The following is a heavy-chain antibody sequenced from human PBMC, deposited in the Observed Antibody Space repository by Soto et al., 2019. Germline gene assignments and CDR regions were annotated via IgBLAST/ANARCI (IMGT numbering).Heavy chain of an antibody. CDR2: ITGGGGNT. Sequence: GGSLRLSCAASGFTFSNYAMSWVRQAPGKGLEWVSVITGGGGNTYYADSVKGRFTISRDNSKNTLYLQMNSLRAEYTAVYCCAKIVVAYGGFDYRGQRTLVTVAS. V-gene: IGHV3-23*01. CDR1: GFTFSNYA. CDR3: AKIVVAYGGFDY. J-gene: IGHJ4*02. D-gene: IGHD1-26*01.